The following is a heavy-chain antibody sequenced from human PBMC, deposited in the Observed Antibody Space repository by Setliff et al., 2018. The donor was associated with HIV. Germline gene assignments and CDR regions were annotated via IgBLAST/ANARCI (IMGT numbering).Heavy chain of an antibody. V-gene: IGHV1-69*13. Sequence: GASVKVSCKASGDNFNNVAFNWVRQAPGQGLEWMGGILPIFGATDYAQKFQGRLTLTAVQSENSVYMELGSLRSDDTAVYYCTNRGGSGTNVGNWFDPWGQGTLVTVSS. CDR3: TNRGGSGTNVGNWFDP. J-gene: IGHJ5*02. CDR1: GDNFNNVA. CDR2: ILPIFGAT. D-gene: IGHD3-10*01.